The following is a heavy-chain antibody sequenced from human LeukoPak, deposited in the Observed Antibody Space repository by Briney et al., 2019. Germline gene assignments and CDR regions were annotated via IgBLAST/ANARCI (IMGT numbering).Heavy chain of an antibody. Sequence: GGSLRLSCVASGFIFNTYGMHWVRQAPGKGLEWVSGINWNGGSTGYADSVKGRFTISRDNAKNSLYLQMNSLRAEDTALYYCARLGCSSTSCYMEGDYWGQGTLVTVSS. CDR2: INWNGGST. D-gene: IGHD2-2*02. J-gene: IGHJ4*02. CDR1: GFIFNTYG. CDR3: ARLGCSSTSCYMEGDY. V-gene: IGHV3-20*04.